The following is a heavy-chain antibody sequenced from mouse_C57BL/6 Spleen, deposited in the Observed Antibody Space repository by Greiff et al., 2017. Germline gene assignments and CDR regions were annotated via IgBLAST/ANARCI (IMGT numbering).Heavy chain of an antibody. CDR3: VSDGNYAEMDY. CDR2: IRSNSSNYAT. D-gene: IGHD2-1*01. V-gene: IGHV10-3*01. Sequence: GGLVQPKGSLKLSCAASGFTFNTYAMHWVRQAPGKGLEWVARIRSNSSNYATYYADSVKDRFTISRDESQSMLYLQMNNLKTEDTAMYYCVSDGNYAEMDYWGQGTSVTVSS. J-gene: IGHJ4*01. CDR1: GFTFNTYA.